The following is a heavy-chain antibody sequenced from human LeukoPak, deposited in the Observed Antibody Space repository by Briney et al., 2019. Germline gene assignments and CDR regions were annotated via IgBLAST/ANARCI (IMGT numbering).Heavy chain of an antibody. V-gene: IGHV1-69-2*01. J-gene: IGHJ5*02. Sequence: GATVEISCKVSGYTFTDYYMHWVQQAPGKGLEWMGLVDPEDGETIYAEKFQGRVTITADTSTDTAYMELSSLRSEDTAVYYCATLSVLGRGNRNWFDPWGQGTLVTVSS. D-gene: IGHD7-27*01. CDR1: GYTFTDYY. CDR3: ATLSVLGRGNRNWFDP. CDR2: VDPEDGET.